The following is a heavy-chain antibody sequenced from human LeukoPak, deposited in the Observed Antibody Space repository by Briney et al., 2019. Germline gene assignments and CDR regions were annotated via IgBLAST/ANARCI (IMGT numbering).Heavy chain of an antibody. Sequence: GGGLQSASNGSGYVFTSYWINWVRQMPGKGREWGGRIVSTDSYTNYSTAFQGHVTISTDKSISTAYLQWRSLKAADAAMYYCARSPSVVDAFDIWGQGTMVTVSS. CDR3: ARSPSVVDAFDI. D-gene: IGHD2-15*01. J-gene: IGHJ3*02. V-gene: IGHV5-10-1*01. CDR1: GYVFTSYW. CDR2: IVSTDSYT.